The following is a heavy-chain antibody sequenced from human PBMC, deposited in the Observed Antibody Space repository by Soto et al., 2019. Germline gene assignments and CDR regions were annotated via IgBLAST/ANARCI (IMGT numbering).Heavy chain of an antibody. Sequence: GESLKISCKGSGYSFTSYWIGWVRQMPGKGLEWMGIIYPGDSDTRYSPSFQGQVTISADKSISTAYLQWSSLKASDTAMYYCARIPTAALGVDYYGMDVWGQGTTVTVSS. D-gene: IGHD2-15*01. J-gene: IGHJ6*02. CDR1: GYSFTSYW. CDR3: ARIPTAALGVDYYGMDV. CDR2: IYPGDSDT. V-gene: IGHV5-51*01.